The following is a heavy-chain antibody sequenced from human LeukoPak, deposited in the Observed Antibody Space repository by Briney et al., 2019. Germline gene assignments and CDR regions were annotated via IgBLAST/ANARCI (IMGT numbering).Heavy chain of an antibody. CDR1: GFPVNSLY. CDR3: ARVGVRGYGSGSYYDY. Sequence: PGGSLRLSCAASGFPVNSLYMSWVRQAPGKGLEWVSIIFAGGSTSYADSVKGRFTISRDNSRNTLYLQMNSLRAEDTAVYYCARVGVRGYGSGSYYDYWGQGTLVTVSS. J-gene: IGHJ4*02. D-gene: IGHD3-10*01. CDR2: IFAGGST. V-gene: IGHV3-53*01.